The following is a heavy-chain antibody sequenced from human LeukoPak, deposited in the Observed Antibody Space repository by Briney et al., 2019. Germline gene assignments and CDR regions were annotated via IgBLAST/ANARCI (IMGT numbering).Heavy chain of an antibody. D-gene: IGHD3-10*01. V-gene: IGHV1-8*03. J-gene: IGHJ5*02. CDR2: MNPNSGNT. Sequence: ASVKVSCKASGGTFSSYAISWVRQATGQGLEWMGWMNPNSGNTGYAQKFQGRVTITRNTSISTAYMELSSLRSEDTAVYYCARRMVRGVNRWFDPWGQGTLVTVSS. CDR1: GGTFSSYA. CDR3: ARRMVRGVNRWFDP.